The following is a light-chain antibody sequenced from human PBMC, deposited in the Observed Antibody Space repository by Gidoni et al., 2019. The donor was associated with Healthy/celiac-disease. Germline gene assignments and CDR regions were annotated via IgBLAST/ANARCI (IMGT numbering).Light chain of an antibody. J-gene: IGKJ3*01. Sequence: DIQMIQSPSSLSASVGDRVTITCQASQDISNYLNWYQQKPGKAPKLLIYDASNLETGVPSRFSGSGSGTDFTFTISSLQPEDIATYYCQQYDNLPGFTFGPGTKVDIK. CDR2: DAS. V-gene: IGKV1-33*01. CDR1: QDISNY. CDR3: QQYDNLPGFT.